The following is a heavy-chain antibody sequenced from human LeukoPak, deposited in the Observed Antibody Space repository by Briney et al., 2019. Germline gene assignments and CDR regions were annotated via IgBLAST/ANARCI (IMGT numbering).Heavy chain of an antibody. Sequence: GGSLRLSCVASGFTFTDHYMSWVRQAPGKGLEWVSYISSGGDIIYYADSVKGRFTISRDNAKNSLFLQMNSLRAEDTAVYYCTREDYYYASGRWAQGTLVTVSS. CDR2: ISSGGDII. CDR3: TREDYYYASGR. D-gene: IGHD3-10*01. CDR1: GFTFTDHY. J-gene: IGHJ4*02. V-gene: IGHV3-11*04.